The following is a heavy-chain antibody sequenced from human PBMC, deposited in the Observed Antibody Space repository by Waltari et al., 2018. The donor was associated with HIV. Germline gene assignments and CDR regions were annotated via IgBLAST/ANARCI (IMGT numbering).Heavy chain of an antibody. Sequence: QVQLVQSVAEVKKPGASVKVSGKASGYTCTNYDINWVRQATGQGLEWMGWMNPNSGNTGYAQKFQGRVTMTRNTSISTAYMELSSLRSEDTAVYYCARGYSYDRSGEAFDIWGQGTMVTVSS. CDR3: ARGYSYDRSGEAFDI. CDR1: GYTCTNYD. CDR2: MNPNSGNT. V-gene: IGHV1-8*01. D-gene: IGHD3-22*01. J-gene: IGHJ3*02.